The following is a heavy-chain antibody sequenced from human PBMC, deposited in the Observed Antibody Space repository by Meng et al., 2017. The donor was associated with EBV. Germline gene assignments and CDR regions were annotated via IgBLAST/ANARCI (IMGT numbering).Heavy chain of an antibody. CDR1: GGTFRSDA. V-gene: IGHV1-69*01. D-gene: IGHD3-10*01. J-gene: IGHJ4*02. Sequence: QVRLVQSGAEVKKPGSSVKVSCKTAGGTFRSDAVSWVRQAPGQGLEWMGGLIPMSDAPHYAQKFQGRVTMTADESTNTHYMDLSGLRFEDTAVYYCASESGRGFTPDYWGQGTLVTVSS. CDR3: ASESGRGFTPDY. CDR2: LIPMSDAP.